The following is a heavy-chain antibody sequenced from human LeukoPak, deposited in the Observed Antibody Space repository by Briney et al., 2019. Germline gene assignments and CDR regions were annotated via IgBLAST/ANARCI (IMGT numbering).Heavy chain of an antibody. V-gene: IGHV3-74*03. CDR3: TRSLNYGFDY. J-gene: IGHJ4*02. Sequence: PGGALRLSCAASGFTFSSYWMHWVRQAPGEGLVWVSHINGDGGSTTYADSVKGRFTISRDNAKNTLYLQMNSLRAEDTAVFYCTRSLNYGFDYWGQGTLVTVSS. CDR2: INGDGGST. D-gene: IGHD5-24*01. CDR1: GFTFSSYW.